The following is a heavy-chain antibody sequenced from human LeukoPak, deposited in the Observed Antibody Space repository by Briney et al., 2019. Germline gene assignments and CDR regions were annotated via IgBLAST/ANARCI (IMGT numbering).Heavy chain of an antibody. CDR3: ARGGELLNY. D-gene: IGHD1-7*01. J-gene: IGHJ4*02. Sequence: PSETLSLTCSVSGGSVSSGNYYWSWIRQPAGKGLEWIGRIYTSGSTNYSPSLKSRVTISVDTSKNQFSLKLSSVTAADTAVYSCARGGELLNYWGQGTLVTVSS. CDR1: GGSVSSGNYY. V-gene: IGHV4-61*02. CDR2: IYTSGST.